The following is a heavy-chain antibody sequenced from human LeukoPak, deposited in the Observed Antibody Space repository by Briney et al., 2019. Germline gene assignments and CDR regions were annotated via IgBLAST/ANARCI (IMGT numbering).Heavy chain of an antibody. CDR1: GYSFRYYV. CDR3: ARAEFSSSWFHFDH. V-gene: IGHV3-30*04. CDR2: IPYDGSNR. J-gene: IGHJ4*02. Sequence: GRSLRLSCAASGYSFRYYVMHWVRQAPAKGLEWVAGIPYDGSNRYFADSVKGRFTISRDNSKNTLYLQMNSLRGGGTAVYFCARAEFSSSWFHFDHWGQGTLVTVSS. D-gene: IGHD6-13*01.